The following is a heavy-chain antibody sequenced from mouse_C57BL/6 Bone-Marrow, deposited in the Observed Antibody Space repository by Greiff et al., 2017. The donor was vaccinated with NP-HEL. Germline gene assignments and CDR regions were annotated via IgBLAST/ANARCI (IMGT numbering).Heavy chain of an antibody. Sequence: QVQLQQSGAELAKPGASVKLSCKASGYTFTSYWMHWVKQRPGQGLEWIGYINPSSGYTKYNQKFKAKATLTADKSSSTAYMQLSSLTYEDSAVYYCARGDGNFYYYAMDYWGQGTSVTVSS. D-gene: IGHD2-1*01. CDR2: INPSSGYT. J-gene: IGHJ4*01. CDR3: ARGDGNFYYYAMDY. V-gene: IGHV1-7*01. CDR1: GYTFTSYW.